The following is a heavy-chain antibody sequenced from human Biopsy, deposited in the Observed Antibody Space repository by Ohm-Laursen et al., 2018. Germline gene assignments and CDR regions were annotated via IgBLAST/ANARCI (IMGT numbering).Heavy chain of an antibody. Sequence: TLSLTCPVSGVSITAYYWSWIRQPPGKGLECIGNIHHSGSTNYNPSPKSRLTISVDTSKNQFSLKLSSVTAADTAVYYCARMDCSGGSCHYYSYGMDVWGQGTAVTVSS. J-gene: IGHJ6*02. V-gene: IGHV4-4*09. CDR1: GVSITAYY. CDR2: IHHSGST. CDR3: ARMDCSGGSCHYYSYGMDV. D-gene: IGHD2-15*01.